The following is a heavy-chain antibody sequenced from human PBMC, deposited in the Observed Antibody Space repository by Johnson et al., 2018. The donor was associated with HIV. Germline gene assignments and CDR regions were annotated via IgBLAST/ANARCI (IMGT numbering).Heavy chain of an antibody. D-gene: IGHD6-19*01. CDR2: IYSGGST. Sequence: VQLVESGGGLVKPGGSLRLSCAASGFSFSDYYMTWIRQAPGKGPEWVSVIYSGGSTYYADSVKGRFSISRENAKDSLSFQMNNLRAEDTAVYYCARFDSGWQWQGLDIWGQGTMVTVSS. V-gene: IGHV3-66*02. J-gene: IGHJ3*02. CDR1: GFSFSDYY. CDR3: ARFDSGWQWQGLDI.